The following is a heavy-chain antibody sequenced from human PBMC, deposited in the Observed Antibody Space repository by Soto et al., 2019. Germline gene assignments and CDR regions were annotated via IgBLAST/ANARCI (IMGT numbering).Heavy chain of an antibody. J-gene: IGHJ5*02. CDR3: ARVRLGEGRGWFDP. CDR1: GFTFSSYS. CDR2: ISSSSSTI. Sequence: EVQLVESGGGLVQPGGSLRLSCAASGFTFSSYSMNWVRQAPGKGLEWVSYISSSSSTIYYADSVKGRFTISRDNAKNALYRQMNSLRDEDTAVYYCARVRLGEGRGWFDPWGQGTLVTVSS. D-gene: IGHD1-26*01. V-gene: IGHV3-48*02.